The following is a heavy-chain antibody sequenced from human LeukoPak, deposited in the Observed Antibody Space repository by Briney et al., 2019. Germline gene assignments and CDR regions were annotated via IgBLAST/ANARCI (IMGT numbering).Heavy chain of an antibody. CDR3: AREPPSTYYDFWSGPAYFDY. V-gene: IGHV4-61*02. D-gene: IGHD3-3*01. CDR1: GGSISSGSYY. Sequence: SQTLSLTCTVSGGSISSGSYYWSWIRQPAGKGLEWIGRIYTSGSTNYNPSLKSRVTISVDTSKNQFSLKLSSVTAADTAVYYCAREPPSTYYDFWSGPAYFDYWGQGTLVTVSS. J-gene: IGHJ4*02. CDR2: IYTSGST.